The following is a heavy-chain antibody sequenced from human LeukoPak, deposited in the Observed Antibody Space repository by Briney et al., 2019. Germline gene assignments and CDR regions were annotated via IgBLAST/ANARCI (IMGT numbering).Heavy chain of an antibody. CDR3: ARDCGDYSGYNWFDP. Sequence: SETLSLTCTVSGGSISSYYWSWIRQPPGKGLEWIGYIYYSGSTNYNPSLKSRVTISVDTSKNQFSLKLSSVTAADTAAYYCARDCGDYSGYNWFDPWGQGTLVTVSS. J-gene: IGHJ5*02. CDR1: GGSISSYY. CDR2: IYYSGST. D-gene: IGHD4-11*01. V-gene: IGHV4-59*01.